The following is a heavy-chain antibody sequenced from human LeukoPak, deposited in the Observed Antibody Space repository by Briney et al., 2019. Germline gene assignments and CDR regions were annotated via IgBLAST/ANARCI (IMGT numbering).Heavy chain of an antibody. CDR2: INHSGST. V-gene: IGHV4-34*01. CDR3: ARGRYSLDY. J-gene: IGHJ4*02. D-gene: IGHD5-18*01. CDR1: GGSFSGYY. Sequence: SETLSLTCAVYGGSFSGYYWSWTRQPPGKGLEWIGEINHSGSTNYNPSLKSRVTISVDTSKNQFSLKLSSVTAADTAVYYCARGRYSLDYWGQGTLVTVSS.